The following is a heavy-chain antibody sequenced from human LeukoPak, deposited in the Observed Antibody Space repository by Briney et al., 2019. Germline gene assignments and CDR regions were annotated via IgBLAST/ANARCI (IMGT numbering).Heavy chain of an antibody. V-gene: IGHV4-59*01. D-gene: IGHD6-13*01. J-gene: IGHJ5*02. CDR3: AREGVGYSSSWYEKGGHWFDP. Sequence: PSETLSLTCTVSGRSISSYYWSWIRQPPGKGLEWIGYIYYSGSTNYNPSLKSRVTISVDTSKNQFSLKLSSVTAADTAVYYCAREGVGYSSSWYEKGGHWFDPWGQGTLVTVSS. CDR2: IYYSGST. CDR1: GRSISSYY.